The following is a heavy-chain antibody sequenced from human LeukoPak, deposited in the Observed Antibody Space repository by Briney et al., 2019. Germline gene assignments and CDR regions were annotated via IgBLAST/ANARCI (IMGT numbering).Heavy chain of an antibody. V-gene: IGHV3-21*06. CDR3: ARELISSSSVLLPDY. CDR1: GFTFSKFW. Sequence: GGSLRLSCAASGFTFSKFWMSWVRQAPGKGLEWVSSISSSNNYIFYADSVKGRFTISRDNAKNSLYLQMNSLRAEDTAVYYCARELISSSSVLLPDYWGQGTLVTVSS. CDR2: ISSSNNYI. J-gene: IGHJ4*02. D-gene: IGHD6-6*01.